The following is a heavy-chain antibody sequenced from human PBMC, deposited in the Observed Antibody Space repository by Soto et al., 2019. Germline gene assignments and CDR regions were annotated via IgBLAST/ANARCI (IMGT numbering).Heavy chain of an antibody. Sequence: EVQLLESGGGLVQPGGSLRLSCVASGFTFSSYAMSWVRQAPGKGLEWVSAISGSGDNTYDADYVKGRFTISRDNSKNPLYLQMNSLRAEDTAVYYCAIDLSSFYDGGPLDYWGQGTLVTVSS. CDR1: GFTFSSYA. J-gene: IGHJ4*02. D-gene: IGHD3-10*01. CDR3: AIDLSSFYDGGPLDY. CDR2: ISGSGDNT. V-gene: IGHV3-23*01.